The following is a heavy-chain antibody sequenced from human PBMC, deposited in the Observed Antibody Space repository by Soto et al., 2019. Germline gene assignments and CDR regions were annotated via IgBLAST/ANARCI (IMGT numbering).Heavy chain of an antibody. V-gene: IGHV1-69*13. CDR2: IIPIIGTP. Sequence: SVKVSCKASGGTFRNHFFNWVRQAPGQGLEWMGGIIPIIGTPNYAQKFQGRVTITADASTNTVYLEVSSLRSQDTAVYYCARDLEFRDGNISHLDYWGQGTLVTVSS. D-gene: IGHD3-10*01. J-gene: IGHJ4*02. CDR1: GGTFRNHF. CDR3: ARDLEFRDGNISHLDY.